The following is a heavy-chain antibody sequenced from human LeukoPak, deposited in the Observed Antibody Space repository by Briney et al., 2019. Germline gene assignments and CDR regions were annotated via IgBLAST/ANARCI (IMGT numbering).Heavy chain of an antibody. V-gene: IGHV3-20*04. J-gene: IGHJ4*02. CDR2: INWNGGST. CDR3: AKPAYGILYYFDY. D-gene: IGHD2/OR15-2a*01. CDR1: GFTFDDYG. Sequence: GGSLRLSCAASGFTFDDYGMSWVRQAPGKGLEWVSGINWNGGSTGYADSVKGRFTISRDNSKNTLYLQMNSLRAEDTAIYYCAKPAYGILYYFDYWGQGTLVTVSS.